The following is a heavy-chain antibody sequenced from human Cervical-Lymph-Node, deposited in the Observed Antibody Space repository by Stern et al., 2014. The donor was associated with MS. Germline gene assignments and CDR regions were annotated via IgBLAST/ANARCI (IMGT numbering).Heavy chain of an antibody. CDR3: AKAHSSSEWFYFDY. D-gene: IGHD6-6*01. V-gene: IGHV3-43*01. CDR1: GFTFDDYT. Sequence: EVQLVESGGVVVQPGGSLRLSWAASGFTFDDYTMHWVRQAPGKGLEWVYLISWDGGSTYYAYSVKGRFTISRDNSKNSLYLQMNSLRTEDTAFYYCAKAHSSSEWFYFDYWGQGTLVTVSS. J-gene: IGHJ4*02. CDR2: ISWDGGST.